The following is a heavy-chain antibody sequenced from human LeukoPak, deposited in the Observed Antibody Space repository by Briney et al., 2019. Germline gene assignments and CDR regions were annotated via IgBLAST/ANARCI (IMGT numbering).Heavy chain of an antibody. V-gene: IGHV4-4*07. CDR1: GGSISSYY. J-gene: IGHJ4*02. Sequence: PSETLSLTCTVSGGSISSYYWSWIRQPAGKGLEWIGRIYTSGSTNYNPSLKSRVTMSVDTSKNQFSLKLSSVTAADTAVYYCARGGYYYDSSGYYYGDGYFDYWGQGTLVTVSS. CDR3: ARGGYYYDSSGYYYGDGYFDY. CDR2: IYTSGST. D-gene: IGHD3-22*01.